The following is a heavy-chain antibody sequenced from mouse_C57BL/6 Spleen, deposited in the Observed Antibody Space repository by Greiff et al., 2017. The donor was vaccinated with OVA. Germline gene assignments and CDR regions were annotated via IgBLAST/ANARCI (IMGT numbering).Heavy chain of an antibody. CDR2: ISYDGSN. V-gene: IGHV3-6*01. CDR3: ARDRDDGYYGYFDV. CDR1: GYSITSGYY. J-gene: IGHJ1*03. Sequence: EVQVVESGPGLVKPSQSLSLTCSVTGYSITSGYYWNWIRQFPGNKLEWMGYISYDGSNNYNPSLKNRISITRDTSKNQFFLKLNSVTTEDTATYYCARDRDDGYYGYFDVWGTGTTVTVSS. D-gene: IGHD2-3*01.